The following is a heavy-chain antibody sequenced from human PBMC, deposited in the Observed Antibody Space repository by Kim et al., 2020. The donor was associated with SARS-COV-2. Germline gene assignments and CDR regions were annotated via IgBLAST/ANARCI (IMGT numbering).Heavy chain of an antibody. CDR2: IFGTA. CDR3: ASDYFDY. Sequence: IFGTANYAQKFQGRVTITADESTSTAYMELSSLRSEDTAVYYCASDYFDYWGQGTLVTVSS. V-gene: IGHV1-69*01. J-gene: IGHJ4*02.